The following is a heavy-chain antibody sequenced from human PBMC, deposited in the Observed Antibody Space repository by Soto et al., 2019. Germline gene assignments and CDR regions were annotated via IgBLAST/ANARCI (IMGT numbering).Heavy chain of an antibody. J-gene: IGHJ4*02. Sequence: ASVKVSCKVSGYTLTELSMHWVRQAPGKGLEWMGGFDPEDGETIYAQKFQGRATMTEDTSRDTAYMELRSLRSEDTAVYSCAILPHDSSGHTPFDYWDQGTLVTVAS. CDR1: GYTLTELS. CDR2: FDPEDGET. D-gene: IGHD3-22*01. V-gene: IGHV1-24*01. CDR3: AILPHDSSGHTPFDY.